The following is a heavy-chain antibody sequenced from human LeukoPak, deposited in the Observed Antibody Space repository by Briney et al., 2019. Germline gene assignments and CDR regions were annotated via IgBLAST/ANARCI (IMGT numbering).Heavy chain of an antibody. CDR1: GFTFSGSA. CDR3: TRRDTAMVNFDY. J-gene: IGHJ4*02. V-gene: IGHV3-73*01. Sequence: PGGSLGLSCAASGFTFSGSAMHWARQASGKGLEWVGRIRSKANSYATAYAASVKGRFTISRDDSKNTAYLQMNSLKTEDTAAYYCTRRDTAMVNFDYWGQGTLVTVSS. D-gene: IGHD5-18*01. CDR2: IRSKANSYAT.